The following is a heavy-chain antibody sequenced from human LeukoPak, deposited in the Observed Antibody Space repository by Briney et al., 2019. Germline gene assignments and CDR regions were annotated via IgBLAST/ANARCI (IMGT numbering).Heavy chain of an antibody. CDR3: ARQNMDSYGYSLGWFDP. Sequence: GESLKISCKGSGYSFTSYWIGWVRQMPGKGLEWMGIIYPGDSDTRYSPSFQGQVTISADKSISTAYLQWSSLKASDTAMYYCARQNMDSYGYSLGWFDPWGQGTLVTVSS. CDR1: GYSFTSYW. D-gene: IGHD5-18*01. V-gene: IGHV5-51*01. J-gene: IGHJ5*02. CDR2: IYPGDSDT.